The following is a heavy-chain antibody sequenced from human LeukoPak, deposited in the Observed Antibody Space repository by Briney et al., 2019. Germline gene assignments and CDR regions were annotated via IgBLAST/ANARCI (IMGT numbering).Heavy chain of an antibody. CDR3: AKDSDIAVAGSDDALDV. Sequence: GGSLRLSCAASGFTFSSYGMHWVRQTPGKGLEWVALISFDGSIEYYADSVKGRFTISRDNSKNTLSLQMNSLRPEDTAVYYCAKDSDIAVAGSDDALDVWGQGTMVTVSS. CDR1: GFTFSSYG. J-gene: IGHJ3*01. CDR2: ISFDGSIE. V-gene: IGHV3-30*18. D-gene: IGHD6-19*01.